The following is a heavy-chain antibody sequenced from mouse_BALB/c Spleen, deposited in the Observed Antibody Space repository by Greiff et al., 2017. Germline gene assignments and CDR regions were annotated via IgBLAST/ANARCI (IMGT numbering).Heavy chain of an antibody. CDR2: INSNGGST. CDR3: ARGGSSNWYFDV. J-gene: IGHJ1*01. D-gene: IGHD1-1*01. Sequence: EVKLVESGGGLVQPGGSLKLSCAASGFTFSSYGMSWVRQTPDKRLELVATINSNGGSTYYPDSVKGRFTISRDNAKNTLYLQMSSLKSEDTAMYYCARGGSSNWYFDVWGAGTTVTVSS. V-gene: IGHV5-6-3*01. CDR1: GFTFSSYG.